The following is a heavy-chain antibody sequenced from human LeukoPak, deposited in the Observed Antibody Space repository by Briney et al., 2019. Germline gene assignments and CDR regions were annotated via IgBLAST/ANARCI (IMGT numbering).Heavy chain of an antibody. J-gene: IGHJ4*02. V-gene: IGHV3-74*01. D-gene: IGHD6-13*01. CDR2: INSDGSST. CDR1: GFTFSSYW. CDR3: AKGGSGSSWSYFDY. Sequence: GGSLRLSCAASGFTFSSYWMHWVRQAPGKGLVWVSRINSDGSSTSYADSVKGRFTISRDNAKNTLYLQMNSLRAEDTAVYYCAKGGSGSSWSYFDYWGQGTLVTVSS.